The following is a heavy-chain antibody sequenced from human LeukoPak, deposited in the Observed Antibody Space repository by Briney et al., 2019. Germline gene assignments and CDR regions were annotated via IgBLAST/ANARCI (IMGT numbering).Heavy chain of an antibody. CDR2: IIPIFGTA. CDR3: ARDLTDYYGSGSSPFDY. J-gene: IGHJ4*02. CDR1: GGTFSSYA. V-gene: IGHV1-69*06. Sequence: ASVKVSCKASGGTFSSYAISWVRQAPGQGLEWMGGIIPIFGTANYAQKFQGRVTITADKSTSTAYMELSSLRSEDTAVYYCARDLTDYYGSGSSPFDYWGQGTLVTGSS. D-gene: IGHD3-10*01.